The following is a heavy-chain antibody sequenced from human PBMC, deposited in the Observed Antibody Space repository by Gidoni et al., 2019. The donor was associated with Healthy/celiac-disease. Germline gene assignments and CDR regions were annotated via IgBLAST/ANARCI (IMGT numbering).Heavy chain of an antibody. V-gene: IGHV4-38-2*02. CDR1: GYSISSGYY. CDR2: IYHSGST. D-gene: IGHD5-12*01. Sequence: QVQLQESGPGLVTPSETLSLTCTVSGYSISSGYYWGWIRQPPGKGLEWIGSIYHSGSTYYNPSLKSRVTISVDTSKNQFSLKLSSVTAADTAVYYCARDWDIVATIRALRPWFDPWGQGTLVTVSS. J-gene: IGHJ5*02. CDR3: ARDWDIVATIRALRPWFDP.